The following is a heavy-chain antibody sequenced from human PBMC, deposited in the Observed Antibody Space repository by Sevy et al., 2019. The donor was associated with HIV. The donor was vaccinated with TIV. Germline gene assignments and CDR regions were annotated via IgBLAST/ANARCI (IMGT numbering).Heavy chain of an antibody. V-gene: IGHV3-23*01. J-gene: IGHJ4*02. D-gene: IGHD3-10*01. CDR3: AKESSGELLPFGEPPYYCDY. Sequence: GGSLRLSCAASGFTFSNYAMTWVRQAPGKGLEWVSSITDSGGSTYYEDSVKGRFTISRDNSKNTLDLQMSSLRADETAVYYCAKESSGELLPFGEPPYYCDYWGQGTLVTVSS. CDR1: GFTFSNYA. CDR2: ITDSGGST.